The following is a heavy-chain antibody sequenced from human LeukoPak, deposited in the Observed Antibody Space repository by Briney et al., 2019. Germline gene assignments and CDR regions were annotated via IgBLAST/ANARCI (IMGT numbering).Heavy chain of an antibody. D-gene: IGHD6-19*01. J-gene: IGHJ3*02. V-gene: IGHV3-43*02. CDR2: ISGDGGTT. CDR3: AKGFFGSGWYGASEI. CDR1: GFTFDDYA. Sequence: GGSLRLSCATSGFTFDDYAMHWVRQVPGKGLEWVSLISGDGGTTYYADSVRGRFTISRDNSKNSLYLQMNSLRSEDTALYYCAKGFFGSGWYGASEIRGQGTMVPVSS.